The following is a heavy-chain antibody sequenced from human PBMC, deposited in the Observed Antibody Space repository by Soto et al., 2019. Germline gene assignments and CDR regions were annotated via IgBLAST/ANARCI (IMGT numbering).Heavy chain of an antibody. CDR2: IYYSGST. CDR1: GGSISSGGYY. J-gene: IGHJ6*02. CDR3: ARGIATTVVTPSYYYGMDV. D-gene: IGHD4-17*01. V-gene: IGHV4-31*03. Sequence: SETLSLTCTVSGGSISSGGYYWSWIRQHPGKGLEWIGYIYYSGSTYYNPSLKSRVTISVDTSKNQFSLKLSSVTAADTAVYYCARGIATTVVTPSYYYGMDVWGQGTTVTVSS.